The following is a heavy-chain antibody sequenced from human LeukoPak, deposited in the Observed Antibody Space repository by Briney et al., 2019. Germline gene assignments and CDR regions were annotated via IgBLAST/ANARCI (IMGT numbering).Heavy chain of an antibody. V-gene: IGHV3-23*01. CDR3: AKDQEDIVVVVAATFDY. CDR1: GSTFSSYA. CDR2: ISGSGGST. D-gene: IGHD2-15*01. Sequence: GGSLRLSCAASGSTFSSYAMSWVRQAPGKGLEWVSAISGSGGSTYYADSVKGRFTISRDNSKNTLYLQMNSLRAEDTAVYYCAKDQEDIVVVVAATFDYWGQGTLVTVSS. J-gene: IGHJ4*02.